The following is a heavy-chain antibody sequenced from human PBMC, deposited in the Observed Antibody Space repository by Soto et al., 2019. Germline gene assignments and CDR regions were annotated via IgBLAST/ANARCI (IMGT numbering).Heavy chain of an antibody. D-gene: IGHD3-16*01. CDR3: TLRDDSSTGQIY. CDR2: AY. V-gene: IGHV2-5*01. Sequence: SGPTLVNPTHTLTLTCTVSGFSVTTSGKTLGWIRQPPGKAPEWLALAYQYSPSLQNRVMFTKDTSKNQVVLTMTNVDPGDTATYYCTLRDDSSTGQIYWGKGLQVTVSS. CDR1: GFSVTTSGKT. J-gene: IGHJ4*02.